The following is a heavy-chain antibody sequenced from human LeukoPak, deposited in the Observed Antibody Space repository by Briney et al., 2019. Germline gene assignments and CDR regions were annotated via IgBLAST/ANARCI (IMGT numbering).Heavy chain of an antibody. Sequence: GGSLRLSCAVSGFTFSSYSMNWVRQAPGKGLEWVSFISTSSIYIYYADSVKGRFTISRDNAKNSLSLQLNSLRAEDTAVYYCARDHSTMPHGYWGRGTLVTVSS. J-gene: IGHJ4*02. V-gene: IGHV3-21*01. CDR2: ISTSSIYI. D-gene: IGHD2-2*01. CDR3: ARDHSTMPHGY. CDR1: GFTFSSYS.